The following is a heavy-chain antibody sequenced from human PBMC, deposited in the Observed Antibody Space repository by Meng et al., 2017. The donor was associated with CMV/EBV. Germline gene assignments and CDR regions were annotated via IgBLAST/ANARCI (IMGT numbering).Heavy chain of an antibody. CDR3: AREIVVVPAAIDNWFDP. D-gene: IGHD2-2*02. Sequence: QGSGPGLGKPSETLSLTCTVSGGSISSYYWSWIRQPAGKGLEWIGRIYTSGSTNYNPSLKSRVTMSVDTSKNQFSLKLSSVTAADTAVYYCAREIVVVPAAIDNWFDPWGQGTLVTVSS. CDR2: IYTSGST. V-gene: IGHV4-4*07. CDR1: GGSISSYY. J-gene: IGHJ5*02.